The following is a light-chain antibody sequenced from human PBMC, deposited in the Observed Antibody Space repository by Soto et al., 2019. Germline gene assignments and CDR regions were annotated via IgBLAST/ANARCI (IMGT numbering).Light chain of an antibody. Sequence: QSVLTQPPPVSGAPGQRVTISCTGSSSKNGAGYDVHWYQQLPGTAPKLLIYGNSNRPSGVPDRFSGSKSGTSASLAITGLQAKDEADYYCQSYDSSLSGSYVFGTGTKVTVL. CDR1: SSKNGAGYD. J-gene: IGLJ1*01. CDR2: GNS. CDR3: QSYDSSLSGSYV. V-gene: IGLV1-40*01.